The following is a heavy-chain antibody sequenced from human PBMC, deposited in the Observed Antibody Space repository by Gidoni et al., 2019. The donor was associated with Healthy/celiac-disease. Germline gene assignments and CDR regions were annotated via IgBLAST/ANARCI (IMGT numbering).Heavy chain of an antibody. Sequence: EVQLVESGGGLVQPGRSLRLSCAASGFTFDDYAMHWVRQAPGKGLEWVSGISWNSGSIGYADSVKGRFTISRDNAKNSLYLQMNSLRAEDTALYYCAKDMGGSGSYRSFDYWGQGTLVTVSS. V-gene: IGHV3-9*01. CDR2: ISWNSGSI. D-gene: IGHD3-10*01. CDR3: AKDMGGSGSYRSFDY. CDR1: GFTFDDYA. J-gene: IGHJ4*02.